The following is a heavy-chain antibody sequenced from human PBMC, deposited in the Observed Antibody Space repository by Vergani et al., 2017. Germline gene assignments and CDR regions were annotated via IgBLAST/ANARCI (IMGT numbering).Heavy chain of an antibody. D-gene: IGHD3-16*02. CDR3: ARDRDLYYRSTTSCHNWFDR. Sequence: QVQLQESGPGLVKPSETLSLTCTVSGAAIKDFYWSWFRQPPGKGLEWIGYVYYTGSTTYNPSLKSRVTISVDTSNNQFSLRMTSLTAADTAIYYCARDRDLYYRSTTSCHNWFDRWGQGSLVTVSS. J-gene: IGHJ5*02. CDR2: VYYTGST. CDR1: GAAIKDFY. V-gene: IGHV4-59*01.